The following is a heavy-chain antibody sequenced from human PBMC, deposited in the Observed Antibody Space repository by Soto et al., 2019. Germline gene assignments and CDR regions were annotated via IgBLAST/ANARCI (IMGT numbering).Heavy chain of an antibody. CDR2: ISTYSGDT. Sequence: GASVKVSCKASGYTFFTYDISWVRQAPGQGLEWMGWISTYSGDTKYAQKFQGRVTMTTDTSTTTDYLELRSLRSDDTAVYYCAIHHGPTTSENWFDPWGQGTLVTVSS. J-gene: IGHJ5*02. D-gene: IGHD5-12*01. V-gene: IGHV1-18*01. CDR3: AIHHGPTTSENWFDP. CDR1: GYTFFTYD.